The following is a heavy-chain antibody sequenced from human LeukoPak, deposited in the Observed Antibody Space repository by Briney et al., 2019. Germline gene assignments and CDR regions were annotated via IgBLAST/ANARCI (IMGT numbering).Heavy chain of an antibody. CDR1: GFTVDDYA. CDR3: AKGGLLEWLLHWFDP. CDR2: ISWNSGSI. V-gene: IGHV3-9*01. Sequence: GSSLRLSCAATGFTVDDYAMHWVRQATGKGLEWVSGISWNSGSIGYADSVKGRFTISRDNAKNSLYLQMNSLRAEDTALYYCAKGGLLEWLLHWFDPWGQGTLVTVSS. D-gene: IGHD3-3*01. J-gene: IGHJ5*02.